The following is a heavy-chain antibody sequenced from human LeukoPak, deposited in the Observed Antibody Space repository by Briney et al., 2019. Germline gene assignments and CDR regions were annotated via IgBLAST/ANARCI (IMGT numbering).Heavy chain of an antibody. V-gene: IGHV4-34*01. J-gene: IGHJ4*02. CDR1: GGSFSGYY. CDR2: INHSGST. CDR3: ARRRRVAATQVRYYFDY. Sequence: SETLSLTCAVYGGSFSGYYWSWIRQPPGKGLEWIGEINHSGSTNYNPSLKSRVTISVDTSKNQFSLKLSSVTAADTAVYYCARRRRVAATQVRYYFDYWGQGTLVTVSS. D-gene: IGHD2-15*01.